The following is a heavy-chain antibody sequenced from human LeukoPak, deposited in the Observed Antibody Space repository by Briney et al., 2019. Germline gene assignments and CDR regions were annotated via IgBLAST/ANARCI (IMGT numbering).Heavy chain of an antibody. J-gene: IGHJ6*02. CDR3: ARGVPSGSYGLDV. V-gene: IGHV4-61*08. Sequence: SQTLSLTCTVSGGSISSGGYYWSWIRQPPGKGLEWIGYIYYSGSTNYNPSLKSRVTISVDTSKNQFSLKLSSVTAADTAVYYCARGVPSGSYGLDVWGQGTTVTVSS. D-gene: IGHD3-10*01. CDR2: IYYSGST. CDR1: GGSISSGGYY.